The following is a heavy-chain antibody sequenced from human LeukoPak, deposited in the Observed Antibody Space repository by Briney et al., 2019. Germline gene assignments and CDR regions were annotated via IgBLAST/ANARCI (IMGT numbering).Heavy chain of an antibody. CDR1: GYSFTSYD. V-gene: IGHV1-8*01. D-gene: IGHD3-3*01. CDR2: MNPNSGNT. J-gene: IGHJ4*02. Sequence: AASVKVSCKASGYSFTSYDISWVRQATGQGLEWMGWMNPNSGNTGYAQKFQGRVTVTRNTSISTAYMELSSLGSEDTAVYYCARAAPFTIFGVVHFDYWGQGTLVTVSS. CDR3: ARAAPFTIFGVVHFDY.